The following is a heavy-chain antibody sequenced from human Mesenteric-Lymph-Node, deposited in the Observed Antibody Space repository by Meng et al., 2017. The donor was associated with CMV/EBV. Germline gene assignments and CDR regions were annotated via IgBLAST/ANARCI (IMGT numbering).Heavy chain of an antibody. D-gene: IGHD3-10*01. CDR1: GFTFSSCW. Sequence: GGSLRLSCAASGFTFSSCWMRWVRQAPGWGLEWVANIKQDGCGKYYVDPVQGRFTISRDNAHDSLYLQMNSLRVEDTAVYFCATDTRGYFDYWGQGTGTLVTVSS. CDR3: ATDTRGYFDY. CDR2: IKQDGCGK. J-gene: IGHJ4*02. V-gene: IGHV3-7*01.